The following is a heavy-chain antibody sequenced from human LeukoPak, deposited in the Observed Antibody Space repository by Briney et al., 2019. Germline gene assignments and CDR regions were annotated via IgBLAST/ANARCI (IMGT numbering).Heavy chain of an antibody. V-gene: IGHV3-30-3*01. CDR3: ARVRYYDSSGYSDYYYYYGMDV. Sequence: GRSLRLSCAASGFTFSSYAMHWVRQAPGKGLEWVAVMSYDGSNKYYADSVKGRFTISRDNSKNTLYLQMNSLRAEDTAVYYCARVRYYDSSGYSDYYYYYGMDVWGQGTTVTVSS. D-gene: IGHD3-22*01. J-gene: IGHJ6*02. CDR1: GFTFSSYA. CDR2: MSYDGSNK.